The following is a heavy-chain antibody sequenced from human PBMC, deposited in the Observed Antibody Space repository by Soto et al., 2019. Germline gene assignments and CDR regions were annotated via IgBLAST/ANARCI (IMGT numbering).Heavy chain of an antibody. CDR1: GGSISSYY. CDR3: ARLHSGYVSCGLRFDY. Sequence: QVQLQESGPGLVKPSETLSLTCTVSGGSISSYYWSWIRQPPGKGLEWIGYIYYSGSTNYNPSLKSRVAISVDTSKNQFSLKLSSVTAADTAVYYCARLHSGYVSCGLRFDYWGQGTLVTVSS. V-gene: IGHV4-59*01. J-gene: IGHJ4*02. CDR2: IYYSGST. D-gene: IGHD5-12*01.